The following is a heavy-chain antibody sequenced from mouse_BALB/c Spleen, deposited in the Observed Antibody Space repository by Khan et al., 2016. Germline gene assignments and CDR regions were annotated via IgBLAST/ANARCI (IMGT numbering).Heavy chain of an antibody. V-gene: IGHV9-2-1*01. D-gene: IGHD2-4*01. J-gene: IGHJ2*01. CDR3: AYYDEGDY. Sequence: QIQLVQSGPELKKPGETVKISCKASGYTFTDYSMHWVKQAPGKGLKWMGWINTETGEPTYADDFKGRFAFSLETSASTAYLQINNLKNEDTATYCCAYYDEGDYWGQGTTLTVSS. CDR1: GYTFTDYS. CDR2: INTETGEP.